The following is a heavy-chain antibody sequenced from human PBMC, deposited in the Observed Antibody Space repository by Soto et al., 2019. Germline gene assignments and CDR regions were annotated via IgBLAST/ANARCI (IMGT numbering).Heavy chain of an antibody. V-gene: IGHV3-21*01. J-gene: IGHJ3*02. CDR1: GFTFSSYS. D-gene: IGHD1-7*01. CDR2: ISSSSSYI. CDR3: ARHVRDNWNSRCAFDI. Sequence: EVQLVESGGGLVKPGGSLRLSCAASGFTFSSYSMNWVRQAPGKGLEWVSSISSSSSYIYYADSVKGRFTISRDNAKNSLYLQMNSLRAEDTAVYYCARHVRDNWNSRCAFDICGQGTLVTVSS.